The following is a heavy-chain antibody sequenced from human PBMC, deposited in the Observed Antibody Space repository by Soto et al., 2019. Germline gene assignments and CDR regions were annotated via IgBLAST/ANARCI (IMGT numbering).Heavy chain of an antibody. CDR2: INTDGSIT. V-gene: IGHV3-74*01. Sequence: EVQLVESGGGLVQPGGSLRLSCAASGLIFSNYKMHWVRQAPGKGLVWVSRINTDGSITDYADSVKGRFTVSRDNAKNRIYRQLNSLPAEDTAGFYCARDTNGLHYWGQGTLVTVSP. J-gene: IGHJ4*02. D-gene: IGHD1-1*01. CDR1: GLIFSNYK. CDR3: ARDTNGLHY.